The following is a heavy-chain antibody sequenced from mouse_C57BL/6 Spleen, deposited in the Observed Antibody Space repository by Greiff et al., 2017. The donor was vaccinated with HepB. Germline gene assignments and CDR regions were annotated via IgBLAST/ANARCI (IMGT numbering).Heavy chain of an antibody. J-gene: IGHJ3*01. CDR1: GYSITSGYY. Sequence: EVQRVESGPGLVKPSQSLSLTCSVTGYSITSGYYWNWIRQFPGNKLEWMGYISYDGSNNYNPSLKNRISITRDTSKNQFFLKLNSVTTEDTATYYCARYYDYDAAWFAYWGQGTLVTVSA. CDR3: ARYYDYDAAWFAY. D-gene: IGHD2-4*01. CDR2: ISYDGSN. V-gene: IGHV3-6*01.